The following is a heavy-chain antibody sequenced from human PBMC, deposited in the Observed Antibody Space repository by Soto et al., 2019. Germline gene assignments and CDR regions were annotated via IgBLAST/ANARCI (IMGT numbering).Heavy chain of an antibody. V-gene: IGHV4-4*07. Sequence: SETLSLTCAISGDSIGNFYWSWIRQPAGKGLESLGRLSASGRTNYSPSLQSRVTMSLDRSKNRFSLRLTSVSAADTAVYFCARGMGRYFDLWGRGTLVTVSS. CDR3: ARGMGRYFDL. CDR2: LSASGRT. CDR1: GDSIGNFY. J-gene: IGHJ2*01. D-gene: IGHD2-8*01.